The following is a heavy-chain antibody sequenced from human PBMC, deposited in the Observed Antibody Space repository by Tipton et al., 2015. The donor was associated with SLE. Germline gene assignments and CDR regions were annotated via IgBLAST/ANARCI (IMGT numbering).Heavy chain of an antibody. D-gene: IGHD1-1*01. V-gene: IGHV7-4-1*02. CDR2: INTNTGNP. CDR3: ARGPGYAVRNGMDV. Sequence: QSGPEVKKPGASVKVSCKASGYTFTSYAMNWVRQAPGQGLEWMGWINTNTGNPTYAQGFTGRFVFSLDTSVSTAYPQISSLKAEDTAVYYCARGPGYAVRNGMDVWGQGTTVTVSS. CDR1: GYTFTSYA. J-gene: IGHJ6*02.